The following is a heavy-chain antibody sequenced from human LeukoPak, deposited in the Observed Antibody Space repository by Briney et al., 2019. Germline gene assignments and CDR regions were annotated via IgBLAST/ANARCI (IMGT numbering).Heavy chain of an antibody. Sequence: PGASLRLSCAASGFTFNSYAMSCVRQAPGKGLEWVSTVTYSGGSTYYADSVKGRFTISRDNSKNTLYLQMNSLRAEDTAVYYCAASMITFGGVIVAWGQGTLVTVSS. J-gene: IGHJ5*02. V-gene: IGHV3-23*01. CDR3: AASMITFGGVIVA. CDR1: GFTFNSYA. CDR2: VTYSGGST. D-gene: IGHD3-16*02.